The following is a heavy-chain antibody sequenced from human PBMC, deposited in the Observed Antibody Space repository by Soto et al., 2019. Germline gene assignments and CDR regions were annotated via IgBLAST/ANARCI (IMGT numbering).Heavy chain of an antibody. V-gene: IGHV1-18*01. CDR3: ARDYFDLSAQADS. CDR1: GYSFVSFG. CDR2: ISANNGNT. Sequence: QVQLVQSGAEVKKPGASVKVSCRTSGYSFVSFGISWVRQAPGQGLEWMGWISANNGNTKYAQKVQGRVAMTTDTSTGTAYMVLRSLRADDTAMYYCARDYFDLSAQADSWGQGTLVTVSS. D-gene: IGHD3-10*01. J-gene: IGHJ4*02.